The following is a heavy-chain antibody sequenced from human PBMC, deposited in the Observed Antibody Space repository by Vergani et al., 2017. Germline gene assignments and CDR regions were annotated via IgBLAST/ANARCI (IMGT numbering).Heavy chain of an antibody. D-gene: IGHD4-11*01. V-gene: IGHV3-30*03. CDR2: ISYDGSNK. CDR1: GFTFSSYG. J-gene: IGHJ4*02. CDR3: AIIEGDYPIDY. Sequence: QVQLVESGGGVVQPGRSLRLSCAASGFTFSSYGMHWVRQAPGKGLEWVAVISYDGSNKYYADSVKGRFTISRDNSKNTLYLQMNSLRAEDTAVYYCAIIEGDYPIDYWGQGTLVTVSS.